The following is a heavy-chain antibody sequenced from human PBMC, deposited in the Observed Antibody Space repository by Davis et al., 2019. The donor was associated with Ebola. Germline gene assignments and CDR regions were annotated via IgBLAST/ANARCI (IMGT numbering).Heavy chain of an antibody. V-gene: IGHV4-59*01. CDR1: GGSISSYY. Sequence: PSETLSLTCTVSGGSISSYYWSWIRQPPGKGLEWIGYIYYSGSTNYNPSLKSRVTISVDTSKNQFSLKLSSVTAADTAVYYCARVPNGNQRPDDAFDIWGQGTMVTVSS. D-gene: IGHD1-14*01. CDR2: IYYSGST. J-gene: IGHJ3*02. CDR3: ARVPNGNQRPDDAFDI.